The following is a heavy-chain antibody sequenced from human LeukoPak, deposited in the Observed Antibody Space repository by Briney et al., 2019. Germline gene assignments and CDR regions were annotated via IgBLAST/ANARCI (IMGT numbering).Heavy chain of an antibody. CDR2: ISSSSTLV. D-gene: IGHD1-14*01. Sequence: PGGSLRLSCAASGFTFSSYSMNWVRQAPGRGLEWVAYISSSSTLVDSADSVKGRFTLSRDNSKNTLYLQMNSLRPDDTAVYYCARDSPEEYYYSMDVWGQGTTVTVS. J-gene: IGHJ6*02. CDR3: ARDSPEEYYYSMDV. V-gene: IGHV3-48*01. CDR1: GFTFSSYS.